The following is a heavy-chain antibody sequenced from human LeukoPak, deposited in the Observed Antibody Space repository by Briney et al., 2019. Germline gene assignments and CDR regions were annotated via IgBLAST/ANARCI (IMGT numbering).Heavy chain of an antibody. J-gene: IGHJ6*02. Sequence: GGSLRHSCAASGFTVSSNYMSWVREAPGKGLEWVSLIYAGGSTYYADAVKGRFTISRHNSKNTLHLQMNSLRVEDTAVYYCATAGSSELLWDYAMDVWGQGTTVPVSS. CDR3: ATAGSSELLWDYAMDV. CDR2: IYAGGST. D-gene: IGHD3-10*01. V-gene: IGHV3-53*04. CDR1: GFTVSSNY.